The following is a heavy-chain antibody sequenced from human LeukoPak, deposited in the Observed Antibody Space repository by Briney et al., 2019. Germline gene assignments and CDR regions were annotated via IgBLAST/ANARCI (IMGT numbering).Heavy chain of an antibody. CDR2: INHSGST. CDR3: ARQLYTSGSYYAPIDV. Sequence: SETLSLTCAVYGGSFSGDYWSWIRQPPGKGLEWIGQINHSGSTNYNPSLKSRVTISLDTSKNQFSLRLTSVTAADTALYFCARQLYTSGSYYAPIDVWGKGTTVTISS. D-gene: IGHD3-10*01. J-gene: IGHJ6*03. CDR1: GGSFSGDY. V-gene: IGHV4-34*01.